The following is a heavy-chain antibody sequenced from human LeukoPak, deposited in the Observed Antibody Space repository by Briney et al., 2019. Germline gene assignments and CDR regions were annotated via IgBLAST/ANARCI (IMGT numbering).Heavy chain of an antibody. V-gene: IGHV4-39*07. CDR2: IYDSGST. Sequence: SETLSLTCTVSGGSIRSSYYYWGWIGQPPGNGLEWIGSIYDSGSTNYNPSLKSRVTISVDTSKNQFSLKLSSVTAADTAVYYCARRSIVVVIKNVFDYWGQGTLVTVSS. CDR3: ARRSIVVVIKNVFDY. D-gene: IGHD3-22*01. CDR1: GGSIRSSYYY. J-gene: IGHJ4*02.